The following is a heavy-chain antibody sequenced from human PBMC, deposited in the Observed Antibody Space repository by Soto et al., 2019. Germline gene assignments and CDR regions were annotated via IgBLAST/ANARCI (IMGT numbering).Heavy chain of an antibody. V-gene: IGHV4-4*02. Sequence: QVELKQSGPGLVRPSGTLSLTCRVSGTSISSTYWWTWVRQSPGKGLEWIGEISHNGITKYNPSLTGXVXLPXDTSNNQFCLTLTSVTAADTAVYYCASVPPRIVVVLAEFPTWGQGTLVTVSS. CDR2: ISHNGIT. D-gene: IGHD2-21*01. CDR1: GTSISSTYW. CDR3: ASVPPRIVVVLAEFPT. J-gene: IGHJ4*02.